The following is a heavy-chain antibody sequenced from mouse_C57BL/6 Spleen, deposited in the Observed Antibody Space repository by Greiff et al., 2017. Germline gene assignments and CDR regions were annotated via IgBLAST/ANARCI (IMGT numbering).Heavy chain of an antibody. J-gene: IGHJ2*01. D-gene: IGHD1-1*01. CDR1: GYTFTDYE. Sequence: QVQLQQSGAELVRPGASVTLSCKASGYTFTDYEMHWVKQTPVHGLEWIGAIDPETGGTAYNQKFKGKAILTADKSSSTAYMELRSLTSEDSAVYYCTSITTVVATNFDYGGQGTTLTVSS. CDR2: IDPETGGT. CDR3: TSITTVVATNFDY. V-gene: IGHV1-15*01.